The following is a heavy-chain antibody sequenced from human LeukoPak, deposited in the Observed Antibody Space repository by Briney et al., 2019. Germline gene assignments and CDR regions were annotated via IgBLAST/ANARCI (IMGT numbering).Heavy chain of an antibody. D-gene: IGHD3-10*01. V-gene: IGHV3-23*01. J-gene: IGHJ6*02. CDR3: AKVVEVRGVNYYYYYGMDV. CDR1: GFTFSSYA. Sequence: PGGSLRLSCAASGFTFSSYAMSWVRQAPGKGLEWVSAISGSGGSTYYADSVKGRFTISRDNSKNTLYLQMNSLRAEDTAVYYCAKVVEVRGVNYYYYYGMDVWGQGTTVTVSS. CDR2: ISGSGGST.